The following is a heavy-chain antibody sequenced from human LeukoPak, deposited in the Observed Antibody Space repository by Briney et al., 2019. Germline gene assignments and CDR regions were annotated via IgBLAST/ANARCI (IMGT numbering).Heavy chain of an antibody. D-gene: IGHD2-21*01. J-gene: IGHJ4*02. CDR2: IYPSGST. CDR1: GGSITNNEYY. Sequence: SETLSLTCTVSGGSITNNEYYWNWIRQPAGKGLEWIGRIYPSGSTNYNPFLKSRVSISMDTSKNQFSLRLTSVTAADTAVYYCARDFSYWGQGTLVTVSS. CDR3: ARDFSY. V-gene: IGHV4-61*02.